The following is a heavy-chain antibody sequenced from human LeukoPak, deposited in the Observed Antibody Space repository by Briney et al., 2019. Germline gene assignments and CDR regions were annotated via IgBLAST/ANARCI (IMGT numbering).Heavy chain of an antibody. V-gene: IGHV3-30*18. CDR2: ISFGGSSN. Sequence: GGSLRLSCAASGFTFSSYGMHWVRQAPGKGLEWVAVISFGGSSNYYADSVKGRFTISRDNSKNTLYLQMNSLRAEDTAVYYCAKDRTYYDLLTGSFGYWGQGTLVTVSS. CDR3: AKDRTYYDLLTGSFGY. J-gene: IGHJ4*02. D-gene: IGHD3-9*01. CDR1: GFTFSSYG.